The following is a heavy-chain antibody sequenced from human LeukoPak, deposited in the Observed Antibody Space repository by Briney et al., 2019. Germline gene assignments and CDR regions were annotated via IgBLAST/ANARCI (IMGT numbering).Heavy chain of an antibody. Sequence: SETLSLTCAVSGGSIISSSYNWGWIRQPPGKGLEWIGTIYHSGTTYYNPSLKSRVTISVDTSKNQFFLKLSSVAAADTAVYYCARLPTGYPNWFDPWGQGSLVTVSS. CDR1: GGSIISSSYN. J-gene: IGHJ5*02. D-gene: IGHD3-9*01. CDR3: ARLPTGYPNWFDP. CDR2: IYHSGTT. V-gene: IGHV4-39*01.